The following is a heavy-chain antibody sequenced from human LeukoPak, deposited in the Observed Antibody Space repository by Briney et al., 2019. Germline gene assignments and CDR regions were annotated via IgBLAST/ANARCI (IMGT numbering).Heavy chain of an antibody. Sequence: SGTLSLTCTASGGSIRSYYWNWIRQPPGKGLEWIGYIYYSGSTNYNPSLKSRVTISVDTSKNQFSLTLSSVTAADTAVYYCARAGRTDGYKSYFDYWGQGTMVTVSS. CDR3: ARAGRTDGYKSYFDY. V-gene: IGHV4-59*01. CDR2: IYYSGST. CDR1: GGSIRSYY. J-gene: IGHJ4*02. D-gene: IGHD5-24*01.